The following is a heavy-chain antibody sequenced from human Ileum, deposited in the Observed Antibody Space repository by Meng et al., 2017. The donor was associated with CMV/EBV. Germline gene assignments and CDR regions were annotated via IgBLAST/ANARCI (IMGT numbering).Heavy chain of an antibody. V-gene: IGHV3-15*01. CDR3: TTDYLGRS. J-gene: IGHJ4*02. CDR2: IKSKTDGGTT. CDR1: GFSFSDYF. Sequence: ETLSLTCAASGFSFSDYFMSWVRQAPGKGLEWVGRIKSKTDGGTTDYTAPVKGRFTISRDDSKNTLYLQMNSLKTEDTAVYYCTTDYLGRSWGQGTLVTVSS.